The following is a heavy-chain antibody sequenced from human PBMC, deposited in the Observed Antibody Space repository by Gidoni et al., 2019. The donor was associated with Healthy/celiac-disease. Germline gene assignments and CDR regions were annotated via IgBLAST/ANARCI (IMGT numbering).Heavy chain of an antibody. CDR1: GYTFTGYY. CDR2: INPNSGGT. Sequence: QVQLVQSGAEVKTPGASVKVSCKASGYTFTGYYMHWVRQAPGQGLEWMGWINPNSGGTNYAQKFQGRVTMTRGTSISTAYMELSRLRPDDTAVYYGARAVGTAMKINRYWGQGTLVTVSS. J-gene: IGHJ4*02. V-gene: IGHV1-2*02. CDR3: ARAVGTAMKINRY. D-gene: IGHD5-18*01.